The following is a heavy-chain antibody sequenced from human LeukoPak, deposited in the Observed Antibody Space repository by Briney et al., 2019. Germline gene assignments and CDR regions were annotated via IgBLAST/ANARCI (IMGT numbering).Heavy chain of an antibody. V-gene: IGHV4-39*01. J-gene: IGHJ4*02. CDR1: GFSLSTSGMC. Sequence: SGPALVKPTQTLTLTCTFSGFSLSTSGMCVSWIRQPPGKGLEWIGEINHSGSTNYNPSLKSRVTISVDTSKNQFSLKLSSVTAADTAVYYCARHSSGIGNWGQGTLVTVSS. CDR3: ARHSSGIGN. D-gene: IGHD3-22*01. CDR2: INHSGST.